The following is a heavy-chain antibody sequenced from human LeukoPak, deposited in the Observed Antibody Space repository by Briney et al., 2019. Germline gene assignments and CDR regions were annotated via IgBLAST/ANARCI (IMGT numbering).Heavy chain of an antibody. CDR3: ARTTEGYAGGPGYSYYYYMDV. Sequence: SETLSLTCSVPADSITIYYWTWIRQPPGKGLEWIGYIDHTGSTHYNPSLKSRVTISVDTSKNQVSLKLRSVTAADTAVYYCARTTEGYAGGPGYSYYYYMDVWGKGTTVTISS. V-gene: IGHV4-59*01. CDR1: ADSITIYY. D-gene: IGHD5-12*01. CDR2: IDHTGST. J-gene: IGHJ6*03.